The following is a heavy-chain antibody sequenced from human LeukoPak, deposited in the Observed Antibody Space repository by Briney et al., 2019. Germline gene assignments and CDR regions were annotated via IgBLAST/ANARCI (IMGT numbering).Heavy chain of an antibody. V-gene: IGHV3-30*04. CDR2: ISYDGSNK. CDR3: ATDPQDWDDDRLDY. CDR1: AFSFSSHS. D-gene: IGHD1-1*01. J-gene: IGHJ4*02. Sequence: PGRSLRLSCAASAFSFSSHSMHWVRQAPGKGLEWVAVISYDGSNKYYADSVKGRFTISRDNSKNTLFLQMNSLRAEDTAVYYCATDPQDWDDDRLDYWGQGTLVTVSS.